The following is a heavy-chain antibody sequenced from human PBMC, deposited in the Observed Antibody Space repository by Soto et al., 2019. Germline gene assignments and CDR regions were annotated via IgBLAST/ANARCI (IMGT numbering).Heavy chain of an antibody. CDR2: IKSKTDGGTT. V-gene: IGHV3-15*07. CDR3: TTDSYNTNAIVRFDY. J-gene: IGHJ4*01. CDR1: GFTFSNAW. D-gene: IGHD1-20*01. Sequence: PGGSLRLSCAASGFTFSNAWINWVRQVPGKGLEWVGRIKSKTDGGTTDFAAPVKGRFAISRDDSKNMVHLQMNSLKTEDTAVYYCTTDSYNTNAIVRFDYWGHGTLVTVSS.